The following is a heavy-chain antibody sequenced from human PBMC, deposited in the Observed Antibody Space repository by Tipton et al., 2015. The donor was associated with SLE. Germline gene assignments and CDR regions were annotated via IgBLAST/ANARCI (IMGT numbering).Heavy chain of an antibody. CDR1: GFTFSSYW. J-gene: IGHJ3*02. V-gene: IGHV3-7*01. CDR3: ARASSSWPDAFDI. Sequence: GSLRLSCAASGFTFSSYWMSWVRQAPGKGLEWVANIKQDGSEKYYVDSVKDRFTISRDNAKNSLYLQMNSLRAEDTAVYYCARASSSWPDAFDIWGQGTMVTVSS. CDR2: IKQDGSEK. D-gene: IGHD6-13*01.